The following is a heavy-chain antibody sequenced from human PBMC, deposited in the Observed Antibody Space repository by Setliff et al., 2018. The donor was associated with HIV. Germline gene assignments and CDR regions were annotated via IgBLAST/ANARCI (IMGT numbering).Heavy chain of an antibody. CDR2: IYPSGST. CDR1: GGSISGYY. V-gene: IGHV4-4*07. J-gene: IGHJ4*02. CDR3: ARVSKGDYGGNFDS. Sequence: SLTCTVSGGSISGYYWSWIRQPAGKGLEWIGRIYPSGSTSYNPSLQSRVVMSVDTSKNQFSLRLISVTAADTAVYFCARVSKGDYGGNFDSWGQGTLVTVTS. D-gene: IGHD4-17*01.